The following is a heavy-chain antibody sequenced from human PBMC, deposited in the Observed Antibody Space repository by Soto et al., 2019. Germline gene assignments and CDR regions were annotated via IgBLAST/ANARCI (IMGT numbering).Heavy chain of an antibody. CDR1: GGSFSGYY. CDR2: INHSGST. J-gene: IGHJ4*02. D-gene: IGHD2-21*02. CDR3: ARGNKPSHRGDCYFDY. Sequence: SETLSLTCAVYGGSFSGYYWSWIRQPPGKGLEWIGEINHSGSTNYNPSLKSRVTISVDTSKNQFSLKLSSVTAADTAVYYCARGNKPSHRGDCYFDYWGQGTLVTVSS. V-gene: IGHV4-34*01.